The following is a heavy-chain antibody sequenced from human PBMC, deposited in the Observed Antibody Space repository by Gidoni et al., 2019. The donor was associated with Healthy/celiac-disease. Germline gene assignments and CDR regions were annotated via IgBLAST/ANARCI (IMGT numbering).Heavy chain of an antibody. D-gene: IGHD2-2*01. CDR1: GGAFSGYY. CDR2: INHSGST. V-gene: IGHV4-34*01. Sequence: YGGAFSGYYWSWIRQPPGKGLEEFGEINHSGSTNYNPSLKSRVTISVDTPKTQFSLRLSSVTAADTAVYYCARGVGVVVPAATRYYSDYWGQGTLVTVSS. J-gene: IGHJ4*02. CDR3: ARGVGVVVPAATRYYSDY.